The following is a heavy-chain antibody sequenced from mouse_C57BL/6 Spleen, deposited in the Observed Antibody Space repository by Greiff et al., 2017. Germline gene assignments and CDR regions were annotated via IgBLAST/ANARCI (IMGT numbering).Heavy chain of an antibody. V-gene: IGHV5-9*01. D-gene: IGHD2-3*01. CDR1: GFTFSSYT. Sequence: EVMLVESGGGLVKPGGSLKLSCAASGFTFSSYTMSWVRQTPEKRLEWVATISGGGGNTYYPDSVKGRFTISRDNAKNTLYLQMGSLRSEDTALYYCARHDGYYWGQGTTLTVSS. CDR2: ISGGGGNT. CDR3: ARHDGYY. J-gene: IGHJ2*01.